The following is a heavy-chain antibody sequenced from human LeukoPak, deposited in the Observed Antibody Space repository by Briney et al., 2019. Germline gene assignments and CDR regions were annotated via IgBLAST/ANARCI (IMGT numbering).Heavy chain of an antibody. D-gene: IGHD6-6*01. CDR2: ISGSGGST. V-gene: IGHV3-23*01. J-gene: IGHJ5*02. CDR3: AKPPGSIAARPNWFDP. CDR1: GFTFSSYA. Sequence: GGSLRLSCAASGFTFSSYAMSWVRQAPGKGLEWVSAISGSGGSTYYADSVKGRFTISRDNSKNTLYLQMNSLRAEDTAVYYCAKPPGSIAARPNWFDPWGQGTLVTVSS.